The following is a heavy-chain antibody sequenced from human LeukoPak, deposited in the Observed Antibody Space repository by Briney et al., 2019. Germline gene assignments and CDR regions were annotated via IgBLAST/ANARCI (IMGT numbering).Heavy chain of an antibody. CDR1: GGTFSSYA. V-gene: IGHV1-69*06. Sequence: SVKVSCKASGGTFSSYAISWVRQAPGQGLEWMGGIIPIFGTANYAQKFQGRVTITADKSTSTAYMELSSLRSEDTAVYYCARESYYYDSSGNHRDNAFDIWGQGTMVTVSS. J-gene: IGHJ3*02. D-gene: IGHD3-22*01. CDR3: ARESYYYDSSGNHRDNAFDI. CDR2: IIPIFGTA.